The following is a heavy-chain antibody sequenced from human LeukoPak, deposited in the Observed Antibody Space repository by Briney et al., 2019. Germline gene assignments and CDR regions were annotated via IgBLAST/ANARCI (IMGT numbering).Heavy chain of an antibody. Sequence: GGSLRLSCAASGFTFSSYAMHWVRQAPGMGLEWVSIIYSDGTTYYVDSVKGRFTISRDTSKNTLYLQMNSLRAEDTAVYYCARWLSSSTTWYYDYWGQGTLVTVSS. CDR2: IYSDGTT. D-gene: IGHD2-2*01. V-gene: IGHV3-53*01. CDR3: ARWLSSSTTWYYDY. CDR1: GFTFSSYA. J-gene: IGHJ4*02.